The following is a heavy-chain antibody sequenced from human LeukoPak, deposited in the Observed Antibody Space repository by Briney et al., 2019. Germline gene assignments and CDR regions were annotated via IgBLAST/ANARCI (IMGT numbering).Heavy chain of an antibody. J-gene: IGHJ6*02. CDR3: AKDDLKYSSGWASMDV. CDR1: GFTFSSHG. D-gene: IGHD6-19*01. V-gene: IGHV3-30*18. Sequence: GGSLRLSCVVSGFTFSSHGMHWVRQAPGKGLEWVALISYDGNNKYYADSVKGRFTISRDNSKNTLYLQMNSLRPEDTAVYYCAKDDLKYSSGWASMDVWGQGTTVTVSS. CDR2: ISYDGNNK.